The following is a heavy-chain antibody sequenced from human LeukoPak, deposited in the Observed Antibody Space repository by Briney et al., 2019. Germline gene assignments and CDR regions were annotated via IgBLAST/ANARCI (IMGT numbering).Heavy chain of an antibody. V-gene: IGHV4-4*07. CDR2: IYSTGTT. Sequence: SETLSLTCTVSGGSISSYYWSWIRQPAGKRLEWIGRIYSTGTTNYNPSLKSRVTMSVDTPKNLFSLKLTSVTAADTAVYYCARGPYCGGDCYFDSWGQGTLVTVSS. D-gene: IGHD2-21*02. J-gene: IGHJ4*02. CDR3: ARGPYCGGDCYFDS. CDR1: GGSISSYY.